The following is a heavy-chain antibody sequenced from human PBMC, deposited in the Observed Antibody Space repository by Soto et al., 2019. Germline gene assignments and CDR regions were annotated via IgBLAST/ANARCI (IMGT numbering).Heavy chain of an antibody. V-gene: IGHV4-59*12. Sequence: QVQLQESGPGLVKPSETLSLTCTVSGGSISGYYWSWIRQPPGKGLEWIGYIYYSGHSNYSTSLKSRDTTSVATSKNQFSLKPNSVTAADAAVYHCARRWGGCFDLWGRGTLVTVSS. CDR3: ARRWGGCFDL. CDR2: IYYSGHS. CDR1: GGSISGYY. J-gene: IGHJ2*01. D-gene: IGHD3-16*01.